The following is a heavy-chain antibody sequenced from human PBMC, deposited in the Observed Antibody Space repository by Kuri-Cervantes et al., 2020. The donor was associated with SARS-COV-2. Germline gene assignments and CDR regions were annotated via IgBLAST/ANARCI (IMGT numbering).Heavy chain of an antibody. Sequence: GGSLRLSCAASGFTFSSYAMHWVRQAPGKGLEWVAAISYDGSNKYYADSVKGRFTISRDNSKNTLYLQMNSLRAEDTAVYYCARDSSGILGSFDYWGQGTLVTVSS. CDR1: GFTFSSYA. J-gene: IGHJ4*02. V-gene: IGHV3-30*07. CDR2: ISYDGSNK. CDR3: ARDSSGILGSFDY. D-gene: IGHD3-10*01.